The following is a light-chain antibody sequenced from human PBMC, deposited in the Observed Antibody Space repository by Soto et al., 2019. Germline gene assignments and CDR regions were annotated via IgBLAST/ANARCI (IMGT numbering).Light chain of an antibody. CDR2: GAS. CDR3: QQYNNWPRT. J-gene: IGKJ1*01. V-gene: IGKV3-15*01. CDR1: QSVSST. Sequence: EIVMTQSPATLSVSTGERATLSCRASQSVSSTLAWYQQKPGQAPRLLIYGASTRATGIPAMFSGSGSGTEFTLTIRSLQSEEFAVYYCQQYNNWPRTFGQGTKVEIK.